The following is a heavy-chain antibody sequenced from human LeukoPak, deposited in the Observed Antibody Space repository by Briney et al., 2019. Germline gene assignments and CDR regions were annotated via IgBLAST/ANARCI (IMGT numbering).Heavy chain of an antibody. J-gene: IGHJ3*02. D-gene: IGHD2/OR15-2a*01. CDR3: ARGGIDAFDI. V-gene: IGHV4-39*07. Sequence: SETLSLTCTVSGGSISSSSYYWGWIRQPPGKGLEWIGSIYYSGSTYYNPSLKSRVTISVDTSKNQFSLKLSSVTAADTAVYYCARGGIDAFDIWGQGTMVTVSS. CDR1: GGSISSSSYY. CDR2: IYYSGST.